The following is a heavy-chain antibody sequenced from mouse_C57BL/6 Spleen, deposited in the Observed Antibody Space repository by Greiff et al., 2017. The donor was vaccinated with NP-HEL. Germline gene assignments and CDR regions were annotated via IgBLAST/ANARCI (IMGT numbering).Heavy chain of an antibody. D-gene: IGHD2-4*01. V-gene: IGHV5-17*01. CDR3: ARDMGLRRQGYAMDY. CDR1: GFTFSDYG. CDR2: ISSGSSTI. Sequence: EVKLVESGGGLVKPGGSLKLSCAASGFTFSDYGMHWVRQAPEKGLEWVAYISSGSSTIYYADTVKGRFTISRDNAKNTLFLQMTSLRSEDTAMYYCARDMGLRRQGYAMDYWGQGTSVTVSS. J-gene: IGHJ4*01.